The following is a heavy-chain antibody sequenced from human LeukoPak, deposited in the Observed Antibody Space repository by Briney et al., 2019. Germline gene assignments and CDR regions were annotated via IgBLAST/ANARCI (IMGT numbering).Heavy chain of an antibody. V-gene: IGHV3-66*01. D-gene: IGHD3-22*01. CDR1: GFTVSNNY. CDR2: IYSGGST. J-gene: IGHJ4*02. CDR3: ARGTDYYDSSGSRYYFDY. Sequence: GGSLRLSCAASGFTVSNNYMSWVRQAPGKGLEWVSVIYSGGSTYYVDSVKGRFTISRDNFKNTLYLQMNSLRAEDTAVYYCARGTDYYDSSGSRYYFDYWGQGTLVTVSS.